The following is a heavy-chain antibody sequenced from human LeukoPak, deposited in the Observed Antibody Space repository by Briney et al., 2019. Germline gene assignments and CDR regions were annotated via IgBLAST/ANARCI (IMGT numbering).Heavy chain of an antibody. Sequence: GESLKISCKGSGYTFTSYWIGWVRQMPGEGLEWMGIIYPGDSDTRYSPSFQGQVTISADKSISTAYLQWSSLKASDTAMYYCATRPYDFWSGYRPRGDWFDPWGQGTLVTVSS. D-gene: IGHD3-3*01. CDR2: IYPGDSDT. J-gene: IGHJ5*02. CDR3: ATRPYDFWSGYRPRGDWFDP. CDR1: GYTFTSYW. V-gene: IGHV5-51*01.